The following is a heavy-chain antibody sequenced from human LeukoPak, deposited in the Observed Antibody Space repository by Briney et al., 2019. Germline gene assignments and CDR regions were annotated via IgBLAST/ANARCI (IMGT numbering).Heavy chain of an antibody. J-gene: IGHJ4*02. Sequence: GGSLGLSCADSGLSFATYSMSWVRQAPGKGLEWVANINRDGSEKYYVDSVKGRFTISRDNAKNSLYLQMNSLRAEDTAVYYCASGILYCSGGTCYPDYFDNWGQGTLITVSS. V-gene: IGHV3-7*01. D-gene: IGHD2-15*01. CDR2: INRDGSEK. CDR3: ASGILYCSGGTCYPDYFDN. CDR1: GLSFATYS.